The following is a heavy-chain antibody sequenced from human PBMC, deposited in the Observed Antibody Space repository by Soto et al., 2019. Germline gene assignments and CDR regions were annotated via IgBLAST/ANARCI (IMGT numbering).Heavy chain of an antibody. CDR1: GFTFSSYA. J-gene: IGHJ6*03. Sequence: GGSLRLSCAASGFTFSSYAMSWVRQAPGKGLEWVSAISGSGGSTYYADSVKGRFTISRDNSKNTLYLQMNSLRAEDTAVYYCAIRSNLVFYYYYYMDVWGKGTTVTVSS. CDR3: AIRSNLVFYYYYYMDV. D-gene: IGHD4-4*01. CDR2: ISGSGGST. V-gene: IGHV3-23*01.